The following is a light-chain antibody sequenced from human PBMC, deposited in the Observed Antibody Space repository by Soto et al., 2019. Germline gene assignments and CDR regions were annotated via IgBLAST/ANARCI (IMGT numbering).Light chain of an antibody. CDR3: ATWDDGLNGVV. J-gene: IGLJ2*01. CDR2: SDN. V-gene: IGLV1-44*01. CDR1: SSNIGGNV. Sequence: QSVLTQPPSASGTPGQRVTISCSGSSSNIGGNVVNWYHQLPGTAPKLLIYSDNQRPSGVPDRFSGSKSGTSASLAISGLQSEDEADYHCATWDDGLNGVVFGGGTKLTVL.